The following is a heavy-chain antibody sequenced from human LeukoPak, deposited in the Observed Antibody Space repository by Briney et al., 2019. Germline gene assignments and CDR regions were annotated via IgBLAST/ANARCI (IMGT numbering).Heavy chain of an antibody. CDR2: ISGSGGST. D-gene: IGHD3-3*01. Sequence: GGSLRLSCAASGFTFSSYAMSWVRQAPGKGLEWVSAISGSGGSTYYADSVKGRFTISRDNSKNTLYLQMNSLRAEDTAVYYCAKGYLLLRFLEWLTQYDAFDIWGQGTMVTVSS. V-gene: IGHV3-23*01. CDR1: GFTFSSYA. J-gene: IGHJ3*02. CDR3: AKGYLLLRFLEWLTQYDAFDI.